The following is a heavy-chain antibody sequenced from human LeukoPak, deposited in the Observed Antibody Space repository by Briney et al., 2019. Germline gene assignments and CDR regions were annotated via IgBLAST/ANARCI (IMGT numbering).Heavy chain of an antibody. CDR2: INHSGST. Sequence: SETLSLTCAVYGGSFSGYYWSWIRQPPGKGLEWIGEINHSGSTNYNPSLKSRVTMSVDTSKNQFSLKSSSVTAADTAVYYCAGLPGFGGFDYWGQGTLVTVSS. D-gene: IGHD3-10*01. J-gene: IGHJ4*02. V-gene: IGHV4-34*01. CDR1: GGSFSGYY. CDR3: AGLPGFGGFDY.